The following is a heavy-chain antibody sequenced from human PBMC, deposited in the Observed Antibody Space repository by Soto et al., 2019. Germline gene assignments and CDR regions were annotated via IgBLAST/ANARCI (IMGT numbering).Heavy chain of an antibody. CDR2: ISYDGSNK. V-gene: IGHV3-30*18. Sequence: VQLVESGGGLVKPGGSLRLSCAASGFTFSSYGMHWVRQAPGKGLEWVAVISYDGSNKYYADSVKGRFTISRDNSKNTLYLQMNSLRAEDTAVYYCAKSLYSNKGYFDYWGQGTLVTVSS. J-gene: IGHJ4*02. D-gene: IGHD4-4*01. CDR1: GFTFSSYG. CDR3: AKSLYSNKGYFDY.